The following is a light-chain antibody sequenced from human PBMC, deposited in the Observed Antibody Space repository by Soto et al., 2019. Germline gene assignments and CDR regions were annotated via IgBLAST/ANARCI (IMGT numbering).Light chain of an antibody. CDR2: DAS. CDR3: EQYGSTPLT. V-gene: IGKV3-20*01. J-gene: IGKJ4*01. Sequence: EIVLTQSPGTLSLSPGERATLSCRASQSVANNYLAWYQQKPGQAPRFLIYDASSRATGIQDRFSGSGSGTDFTLTISRLEPEDFGVYYCEQYGSTPLTFGGGTKVEIK. CDR1: QSVANNY.